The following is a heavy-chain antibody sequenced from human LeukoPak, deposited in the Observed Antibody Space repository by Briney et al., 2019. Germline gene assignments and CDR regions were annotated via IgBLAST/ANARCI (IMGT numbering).Heavy chain of an antibody. V-gene: IGHV3-30*03. Sequence: PGGSLRLSCAASGFTFSSYGMHWVRQAPGKGLEWVAVISYDGSNKYYADSVKGRFTISRDNSKNTVHLQMNSLRAEDTAVYYCARDRGTRSFDVWGQGTMVTVSS. J-gene: IGHJ3*01. CDR3: ARDRGTRSFDV. CDR1: GFTFSSYG. D-gene: IGHD1-26*01. CDR2: ISYDGSNK.